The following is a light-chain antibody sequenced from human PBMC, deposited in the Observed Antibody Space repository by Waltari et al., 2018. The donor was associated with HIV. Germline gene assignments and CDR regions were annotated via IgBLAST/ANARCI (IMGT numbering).Light chain of an antibody. CDR3: QAWDDSTGI. CDR2: QAE. CDR1: NLGNRY. V-gene: IGLV3-1*01. J-gene: IGLJ2*01. Sequence: SYELTQPPSVSVSPGQTASITCSGDNLGNRYTSGYQQKPGPSPVVFLYQAEHRPSGIPHRFSCSNSGNTATLPIRGTHALDEADYYCQAWDDSTGIFGGGTTLTVL.